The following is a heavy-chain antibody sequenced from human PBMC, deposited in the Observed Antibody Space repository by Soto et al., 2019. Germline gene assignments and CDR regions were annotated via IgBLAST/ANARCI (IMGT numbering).Heavy chain of an antibody. CDR3: AKEQAHSQADTSSIFDY. V-gene: IGHV3-23*01. J-gene: IGHJ4*02. CDR1: GFTFSNYP. D-gene: IGHD2-2*01. CDR2: ISGSGRST. Sequence: GGSLRLSCAASGFTFSNYPMTWVRQAPGKGLEWVSSISGSGRSTYYPDSVKGRFTISRDNSKNTFFLHMNSLRAEDTAVYYCAKEQAHSQADTSSIFDYWGQGTLVTVSS.